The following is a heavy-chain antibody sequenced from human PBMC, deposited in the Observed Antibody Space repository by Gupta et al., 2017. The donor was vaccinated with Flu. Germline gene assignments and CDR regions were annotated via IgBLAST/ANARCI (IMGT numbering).Heavy chain of an antibody. V-gene: IGHV3-9*01. Sequence: EVQLVESGGGLVQPGRSLRLSCAASGFTFHDYAMHWVRQAPGKGLEWVSGISWNSGSVAYADSVKGRFTISRDNAKNSLYLQMNSLRTEDTAFYYCAKDRNDYSNAPGGMDVWGQGTTVTVSS. J-gene: IGHJ6*02. CDR1: GFTFHDYA. CDR2: ISWNSGSV. CDR3: AKDRNDYSNAPGGMDV. D-gene: IGHD4-4*01.